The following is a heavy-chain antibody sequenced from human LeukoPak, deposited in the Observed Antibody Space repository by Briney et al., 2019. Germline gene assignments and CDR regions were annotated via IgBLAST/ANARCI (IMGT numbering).Heavy chain of an antibody. V-gene: IGHV3-9*01. CDR1: GFTFDDYA. CDR2: ISWNSGSI. Sequence: GRSLRLSCAASGFTFDDYAMHWVRQAPGKGLEWVSGISWNSGSIGYADSVKGRFTISRDNAKNTLYLQMNSLRAEDTAVYYCASGLESSGPWGQGTLVTVSS. CDR3: ASGLESSGP. D-gene: IGHD3-3*01. J-gene: IGHJ5*02.